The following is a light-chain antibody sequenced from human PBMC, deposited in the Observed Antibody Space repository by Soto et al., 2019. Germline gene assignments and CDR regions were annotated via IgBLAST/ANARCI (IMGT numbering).Light chain of an antibody. V-gene: IGKV3D-15*01. CDR1: QSVSSSY. Sequence: EIVLTQSPGTLSLSPGERATFSCRASQSVSSSYIAWYQQKRGQAPRRLIYGASIRATGIPARFSGSRSGAEFTLTISSLQSEDFAVYYCQHYVNWPLTFGGGTKVDIK. CDR2: GAS. CDR3: QHYVNWPLT. J-gene: IGKJ4*01.